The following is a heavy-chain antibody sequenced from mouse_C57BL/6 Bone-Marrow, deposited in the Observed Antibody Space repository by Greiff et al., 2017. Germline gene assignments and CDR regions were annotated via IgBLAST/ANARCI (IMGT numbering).Heavy chain of an antibody. D-gene: IGHD2-4*01. J-gene: IGHJ4*01. V-gene: IGHV1-81*01. CDR3: ANYDYDGDAMDY. CDR2: IYPGDGDT. Sequence: VMLVESGAELARPGASVKLSCKASGYTFTSYGISWVKQRTGQGLEWIGEIYPGDGDTNYNGKFKGKATLTADKSSSTAYMQLSSLTSEDSAVYFCANYDYDGDAMDYWGQGTSVTVSS. CDR1: GYTFTSYG.